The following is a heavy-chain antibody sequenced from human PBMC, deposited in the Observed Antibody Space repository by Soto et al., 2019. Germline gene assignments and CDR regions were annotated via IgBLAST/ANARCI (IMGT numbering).Heavy chain of an antibody. CDR2: ISGGGGST. Sequence: PGGSLRLSCAASGFTFSSYAMSWVRQAPGKELEWVSGISGGGGSTYYADSVKGRFTISRDNAKNTLYLQMNSLRAEDTAVYYCARDLVSSGWYRPHTLDYWGQGTLVTVSS. CDR1: GFTFSSYA. J-gene: IGHJ4*02. V-gene: IGHV3-23*01. CDR3: ARDLVSSGWYRPHTLDY. D-gene: IGHD6-19*01.